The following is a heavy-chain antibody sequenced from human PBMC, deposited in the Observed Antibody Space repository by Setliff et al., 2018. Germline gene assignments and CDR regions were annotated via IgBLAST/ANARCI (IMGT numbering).Heavy chain of an antibody. J-gene: IGHJ4*02. CDR3: AKDGDNYHDIGDYYHEFDY. CDR1: GFTFSTYD. Sequence: TGGSLRLSCAASGFTFSTYDMSWVRQAPGKGLEWVSAISASGDTTYYADSVRGRFTISRDNSKSTLYLQMNSLRAEDTAVYYCAKDGDNYHDIGDYYHEFDYWGQGAQVTVSS. D-gene: IGHD3-22*01. V-gene: IGHV3-23*01. CDR2: ISASGDTT.